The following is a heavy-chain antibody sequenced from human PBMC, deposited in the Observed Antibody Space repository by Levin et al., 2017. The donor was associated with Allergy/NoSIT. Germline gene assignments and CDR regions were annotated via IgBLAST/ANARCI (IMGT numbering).Heavy chain of an antibody. V-gene: IGHV3-9*01. CDR3: AVTYYDFWSGYRPVDY. CDR2: ISWNSGSI. J-gene: IGHJ4*02. D-gene: IGHD3-3*01. Sequence: PGGSLRLSCAASGFTFDDYAMHWVRQAPGKGLEWVSGISWNSGSIGYADSVKGRFTISRDNAKNSLYLQMNSLRAEDTALYYCAVTYYDFWSGYRPVDYWGQGTLVTVSS. CDR1: GFTFDDYA.